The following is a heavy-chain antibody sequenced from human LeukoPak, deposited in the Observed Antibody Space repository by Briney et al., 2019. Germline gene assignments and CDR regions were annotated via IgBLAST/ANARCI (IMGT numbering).Heavy chain of an antibody. D-gene: IGHD3-22*01. Sequence: ASVKVSCKASGGTFSSYAISWVRQAPGQGLEWMGGIIPIFGTANYAQKFQGRGTITAGESTSTAYMELSILRFEDPAVYYCARPDSPGWGDWGQGTLVTVSS. CDR2: IIPIFGTA. CDR1: GGTFSSYA. CDR3: ARPDSPGWGD. V-gene: IGHV1-69*13. J-gene: IGHJ4*02.